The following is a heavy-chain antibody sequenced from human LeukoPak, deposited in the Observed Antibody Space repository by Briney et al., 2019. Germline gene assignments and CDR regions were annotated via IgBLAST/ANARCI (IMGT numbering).Heavy chain of an antibody. CDR1: GFTFSSYG. CDR2: IRDDGSNK. CDR3: AKDNYDFWCGRYFDY. D-gene: IGHD3-3*01. Sequence: GGSLRLSCAASGFTFSSYGMHWVRQAPGKGLEWVAFIRDDGSNKYYADFVKGRFTISRDNSKNTLYLQMNSLRAEDTAVYYCAKDNYDFWCGRYFDYWGQGTLVTVSS. V-gene: IGHV3-30*02. J-gene: IGHJ4*02.